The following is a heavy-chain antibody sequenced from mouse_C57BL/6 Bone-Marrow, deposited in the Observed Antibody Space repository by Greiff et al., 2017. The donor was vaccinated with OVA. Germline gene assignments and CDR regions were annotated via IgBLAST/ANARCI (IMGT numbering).Heavy chain of an antibody. CDR1: GFTFSDYG. Sequence: EVKLVESGGGLVKPGGSLKLSCAASGFTFSDYGMHWVRQAPEKGLEWVAYISSGSSTIYYADTVKGRFTISRDNAKNTLFLQMTSLRSEDTAMYYCASHYGSSYGFYYYAMDYWGQGTSVTVSS. CDR3: ASHYGSSYGFYYYAMDY. CDR2: ISSGSSTI. J-gene: IGHJ4*01. V-gene: IGHV5-17*01. D-gene: IGHD1-1*01.